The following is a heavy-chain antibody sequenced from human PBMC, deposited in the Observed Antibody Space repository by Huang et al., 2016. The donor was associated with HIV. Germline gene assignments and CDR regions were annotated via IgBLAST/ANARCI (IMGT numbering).Heavy chain of an antibody. V-gene: IGHV4-34*01. Sequence: QVQLQQWGAGLLKPSETLSLTCAVYGGAFSGYYWNWIRQPPGKGLEWIGEIDHSGRTKYNPARNRRVTVSGDTSKNQFALKLSSVTAADTAVYYCARGLKHYGGNPRDNWFDPWGQGTLVTVSS. CDR3: ARGLKHYGGNPRDNWFDP. CDR2: IDHSGRT. J-gene: IGHJ5*02. D-gene: IGHD4-17*01. CDR1: GGAFSGYY.